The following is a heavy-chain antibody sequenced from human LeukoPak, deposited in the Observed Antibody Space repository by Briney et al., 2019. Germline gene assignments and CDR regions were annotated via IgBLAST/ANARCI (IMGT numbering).Heavy chain of an antibody. CDR3: ATHPGGLQSGFDN. V-gene: IGHV5-51*01. D-gene: IGHD5-24*01. Sequence: PGESLKISRKGSGYSFTSYWIGWVRQMPGKSLEYMGIIHPGDSDTRYSPSFQGQVTISVDRSSSTAYIQWSRLKASDTAMYYCATHPGGLQSGFDNWGQGTLVTVSS. CDR1: GYSFTSYW. CDR2: IHPGDSDT. J-gene: IGHJ4*02.